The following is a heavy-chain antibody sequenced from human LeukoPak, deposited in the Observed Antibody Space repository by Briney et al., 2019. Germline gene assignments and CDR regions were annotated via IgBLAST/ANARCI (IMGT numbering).Heavy chain of an antibody. V-gene: IGHV5-51*01. CDR2: IYPGDSDT. J-gene: IGHJ4*02. D-gene: IGHD6-19*01. Sequence: GESLKISCKGSGYSFSAYWIGWVRQMPGKGLEWMGIIYPGDSDTRYSPSFQGQVTISVDKSITTAYLQWSSLKASDTAMYYCVRHTGSAWFLFDFWGQGTLITVSS. CDR3: VRHTGSAWFLFDF. CDR1: GYSFSAYW.